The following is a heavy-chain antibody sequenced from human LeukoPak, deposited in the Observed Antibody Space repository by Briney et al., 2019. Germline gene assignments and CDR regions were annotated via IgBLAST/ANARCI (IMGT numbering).Heavy chain of an antibody. CDR3: VRLGGSWDLLDY. J-gene: IGHJ4*02. CDR1: AFTFSNYN. V-gene: IGHV3-7*01. CDR2: LKGDGSEK. Sequence: GGSLRLSCAASAFTFSNYNMNLVRQAPGKGLEWVANLKGDGSEKHHLDSVRGRFTISRDNAKNSLFLQMNSLRPEDTAVYYCVRLGGSWDLLDYWGQGTLVAVSS. D-gene: IGHD6-13*01.